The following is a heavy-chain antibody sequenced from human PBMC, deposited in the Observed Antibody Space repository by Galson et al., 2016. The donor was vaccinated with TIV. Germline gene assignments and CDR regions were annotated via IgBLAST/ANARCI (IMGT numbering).Heavy chain of an antibody. CDR2: ISATGGST. Sequence: SLRLSCAASGFTFNSFAMSWVRQAPGKGLEWVSFISATGGSTYYADSVKGRFTNSRHYSKNTVYLQMNSLRPDDTAVYYCAKDASSRVHDSGSFDSWGQGTLVIVSS. V-gene: IGHV3-23*01. CDR3: AKDASSRVHDSGSFDS. J-gene: IGHJ4*02. D-gene: IGHD3-10*01. CDR1: GFTFNSFA.